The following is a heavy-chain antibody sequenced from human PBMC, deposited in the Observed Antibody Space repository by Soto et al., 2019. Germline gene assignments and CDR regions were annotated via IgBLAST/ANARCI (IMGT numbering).Heavy chain of an antibody. J-gene: IGHJ5*02. CDR2: VYYSGST. Sequence: SETLSLTCTVSGGSTSRGGYYWSWIRQYPGKGLEWIGFVYYSGSTYYNPSLKSRVIISVDTSKKQFSLKLSSVTAADTAVYYCARDAALKWFDPPGQGTLVTVSA. D-gene: IGHD2-15*01. V-gene: IGHV4-31*03. CDR3: ARDAALKWFDP. CDR1: GGSTSRGGYY.